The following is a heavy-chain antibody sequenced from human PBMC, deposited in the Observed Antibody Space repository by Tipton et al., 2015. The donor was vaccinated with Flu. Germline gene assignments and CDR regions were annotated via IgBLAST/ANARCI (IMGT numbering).Heavy chain of an antibody. CDR1: GFTFSSYA. V-gene: IGHV3-23*01. J-gene: IGHJ4*02. CDR2: ISGSGGST. Sequence: SLRLSCAASGFTFSSYAMSWVRQAPGKGLEWVSAISGSGGSTYYADSVKGRFTISRDNSKNTLYLQMNSLRAEDTAVYYCAKTPIRDVGTDIMVRGVTFDYWGQGTLVTVSS. CDR3: AKTPIRDVGTDIMVRGVTFDY. D-gene: IGHD3-10*01.